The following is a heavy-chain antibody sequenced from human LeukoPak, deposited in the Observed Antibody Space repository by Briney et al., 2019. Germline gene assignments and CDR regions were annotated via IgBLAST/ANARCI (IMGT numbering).Heavy chain of an antibody. Sequence: SETLSLTCTVSGGSISSYYWSWIRHPPRKGQELLGYMYNSGTTIYNPSLKSRVTISVDTSKNQFSLKLTSLTAADTAAYYCASGRGVVTSFDYWGQGTLVSVSS. D-gene: IGHD2-21*02. CDR3: ASGRGVVTSFDY. CDR2: MYNSGTT. J-gene: IGHJ4*02. CDR1: GGSISSYY. V-gene: IGHV4-59*01.